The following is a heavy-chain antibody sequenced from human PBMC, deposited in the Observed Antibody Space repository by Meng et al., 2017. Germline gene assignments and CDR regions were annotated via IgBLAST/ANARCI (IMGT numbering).Heavy chain of an antibody. D-gene: IGHD3-10*01. CDR3: TTVGILWFGELLYGPPTN. V-gene: IGHV3-15*01. Sequence: GESLKISWAASGFTFSNAWMSGVRQAPGKGLEWVGRIKSKTDGGTTDYAAPVKGRFTISRDDSKNTLYLQMNSLKTEDTAVYYCTTVGILWFGELLYGPPTNWGQGTLVTVSS. CDR1: GFTFSNAW. J-gene: IGHJ4*02. CDR2: IKSKTDGGTT.